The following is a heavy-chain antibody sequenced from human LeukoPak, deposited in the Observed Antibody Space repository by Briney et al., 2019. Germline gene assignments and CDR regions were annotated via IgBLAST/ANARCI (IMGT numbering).Heavy chain of an antibody. D-gene: IGHD2-2*02. Sequence: GGSLRLSCAASGFTFSSYGMHWVRQAPGKGLEWVAVIWYDGSNKYYADSVKGRFTISRDNSKNTLYLQMNSLRAEDTAVYYCATRYCSGTNCYKYFDYWGQGTLVTVSS. CDR2: IWYDGSNK. CDR3: ATRYCSGTNCYKYFDY. J-gene: IGHJ4*02. CDR1: GFTFSSYG. V-gene: IGHV3-33*08.